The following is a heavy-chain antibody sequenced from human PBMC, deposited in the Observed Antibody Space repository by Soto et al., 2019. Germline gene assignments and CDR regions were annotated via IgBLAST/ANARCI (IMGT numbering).Heavy chain of an antibody. CDR3: ARGLGGRMDG. D-gene: IGHD3-16*01. CDR1: GTIFSSYT. J-gene: IGHJ6*02. V-gene: IGHV1-69*08. CDR2: IIPILGET. Sequence: QVKLVQSGAEVKKPGSSVRVSCKASGTIFSSYTISWVRQAPGQGLEWMGRIIPILGETNSAQKFQDRVTLTADKSTNTAYMELNSLRLEDTAVYYCARGLGGRMDGWGQGTTVTVSS.